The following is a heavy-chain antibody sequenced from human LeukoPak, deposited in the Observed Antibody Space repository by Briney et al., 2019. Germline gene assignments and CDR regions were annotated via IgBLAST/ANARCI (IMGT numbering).Heavy chain of an antibody. D-gene: IGHD3-22*01. CDR1: GYSFTSYW. Sequence: GESLKISCKGSGYSFTSYWIGWVRQMPGKSLEWMGIIYPGDSDTRYSPSFQGQVTISADKSISTAYLQWSSLKASDTAMYYCGTYYYDSSGYYYFDYWGQGTLVTVSS. CDR2: IYPGDSDT. CDR3: GTYYYDSSGYYYFDY. V-gene: IGHV5-51*01. J-gene: IGHJ4*02.